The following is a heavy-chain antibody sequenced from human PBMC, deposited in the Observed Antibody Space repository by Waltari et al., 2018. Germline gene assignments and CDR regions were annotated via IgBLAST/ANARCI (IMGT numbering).Heavy chain of an antibody. CDR2: IYYSGST. CDR3: ASSYYDSSGPTLDY. V-gene: IGHV4-59*01. CDR1: GGSISSYY. Sequence: QVQLQESGPGLVKPSETLSLTCTVSGGSISSYYWSWIRQPPGKGLEWIGYIYYSGSTNYNPSLKRRVTISVDTSKNQFSLKLSSVTAADTAVYYCASSYYDSSGPTLDYWGQGTLVTVSS. J-gene: IGHJ4*02. D-gene: IGHD3-22*01.